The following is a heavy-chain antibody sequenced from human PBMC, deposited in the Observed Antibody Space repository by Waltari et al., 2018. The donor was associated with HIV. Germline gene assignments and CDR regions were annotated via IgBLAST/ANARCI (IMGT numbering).Heavy chain of an antibody. D-gene: IGHD2-15*01. CDR3: AKDREKVVAAVDY. Sequence: QVQLVESGGGVVQPGRSLRLSCAASGFTFSSYGMHWVRQAPGKGLEWVEVISYDGSNKYYADSVKGRFTISRDNSKNTLYLQMNSLRAEDTAVYYCAKDREKVVAAVDYWGQGTLVTVSS. CDR1: GFTFSSYG. CDR2: ISYDGSNK. J-gene: IGHJ4*02. V-gene: IGHV3-30*18.